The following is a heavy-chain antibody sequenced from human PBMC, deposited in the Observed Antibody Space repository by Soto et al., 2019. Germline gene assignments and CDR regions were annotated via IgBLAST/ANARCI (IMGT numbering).Heavy chain of an antibody. CDR2: INAGNGNT. D-gene: IGHD2-8*01. J-gene: IGHJ5*02. CDR1: GDTFTSYA. CDR3: ARSQDIVLMVYALDWFDP. Sequence: ASVKASCKASGDTFTSYAMHWVRQAPGQRLEWMGWINAGNGNTKYSQKFQGRVTITRDTSASTAYMELSSLRSEDTAAYYCARSQDIVLMVYALDWFDPWGQGTLVTVSS. V-gene: IGHV1-3*01.